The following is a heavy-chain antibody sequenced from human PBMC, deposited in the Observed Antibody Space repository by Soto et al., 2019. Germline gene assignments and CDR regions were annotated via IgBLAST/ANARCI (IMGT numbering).Heavy chain of an antibody. Sequence: QVHLVQSGGGAVQPGRSLRLSCAASGFTFRTYDMHWVRQAPGKGLEWVALISNDGSNIYYADSVKGRFTITRDNSKNTLYLQMDSLRPEDTAMYYCAKDFSYSGYYDYWGQGNLVTVSS. CDR1: GFTFRTYD. D-gene: IGHD1-26*01. CDR3: AKDFSYSGYYDY. V-gene: IGHV3-30*18. J-gene: IGHJ4*02. CDR2: ISNDGSNI.